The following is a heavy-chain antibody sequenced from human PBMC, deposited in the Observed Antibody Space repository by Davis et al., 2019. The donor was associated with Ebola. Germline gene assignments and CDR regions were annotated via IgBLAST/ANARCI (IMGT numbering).Heavy chain of an antibody. J-gene: IGHJ5*02. CDR1: GGSISSSSYY. V-gene: IGHV4-34*01. CDR3: ARRSSGYYHGRFDP. Sequence: MPSETLSLTCAVYGGSISSSSYYWGWIRQPPGKGLEWIGEINHSGSTNYNPSLKSRVTISVDTSKNQFSLKLSSVTAADTAVYYCARRSSGYYHGRFDPWGQGTLVTVSS. CDR2: INHSGST. D-gene: IGHD3-22*01.